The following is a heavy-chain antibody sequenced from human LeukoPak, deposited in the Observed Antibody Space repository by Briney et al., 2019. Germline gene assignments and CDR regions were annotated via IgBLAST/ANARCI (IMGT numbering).Heavy chain of an antibody. CDR2: IYSSGNT. Sequence: PSQTLSLTCTVSGDSITHYYWSWIRQSPGKGLEWIGNIYSSGNTYYNASLKSRVTMYIDTSKNQFSLKLSSVTAADTAVYYCARVDSSGYNNRGVNWFDPWGQGTLVTVSS. J-gene: IGHJ5*02. CDR1: GDSITHYY. D-gene: IGHD3-22*01. V-gene: IGHV4-59*04. CDR3: ARVDSSGYNNRGVNWFDP.